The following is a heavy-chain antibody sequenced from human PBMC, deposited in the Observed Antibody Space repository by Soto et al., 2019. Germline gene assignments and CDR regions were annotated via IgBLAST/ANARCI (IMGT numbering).Heavy chain of an antibody. CDR2: IYYSGST. J-gene: IGHJ5*02. CDR3: ARIVATIVPNWFDP. V-gene: IGHV4-30-4*01. D-gene: IGHD5-12*01. CDR1: GGSISSGDYY. Sequence: SETLSLTCTVSGGSISSGDYYWSRIRQPPWKGLEWIGYIYYSGSTYYNPSLKSRVTISVDTSKNQFSLKLSSVTAADTAVYYCARIVATIVPNWFDPWGQGXLVTVYS.